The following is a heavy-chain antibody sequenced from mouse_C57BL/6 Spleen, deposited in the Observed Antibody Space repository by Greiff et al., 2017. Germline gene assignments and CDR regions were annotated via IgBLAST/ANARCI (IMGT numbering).Heavy chain of an antibody. CDR3: ARVGLLWLRRAWFAD. V-gene: IGHV1-26*01. CDR2: LNPNNGGT. Sequence: VQLQQSGPELVKPGASVKISCKASGYTFTDYYMNWVKQSHGKSLEWIGDLNPNNGGTSSNQQFKGKATLTVDESSSTAYMELRSLTSEDSAVYYCARVGLLWLRRAWFADWGQGTLVTVAA. D-gene: IGHD2-2*01. CDR1: GYTFTDYY. J-gene: IGHJ3*01.